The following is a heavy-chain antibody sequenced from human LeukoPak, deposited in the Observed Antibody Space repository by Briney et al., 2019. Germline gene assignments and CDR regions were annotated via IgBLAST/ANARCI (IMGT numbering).Heavy chain of an antibody. CDR3: ARDRVRSGSQGYYYMDV. CDR2: INAGNGNT. J-gene: IGHJ6*03. CDR1: GYTFTSYA. V-gene: IGHV1-3*03. D-gene: IGHD1-26*01. Sequence: ASVKVSCKASGYTFTSYAMHWVRQAPGQRLEWMGWINAGNGNTKYSQEFQGRVTITRDTSASTAYMELSSLRSEDMAVYYCARDRVRSGSQGYYYMDVWGKGTTVTVSS.